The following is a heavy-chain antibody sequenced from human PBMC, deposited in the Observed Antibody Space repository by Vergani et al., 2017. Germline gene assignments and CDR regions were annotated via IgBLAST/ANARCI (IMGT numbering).Heavy chain of an antibody. J-gene: IGHJ6*02. CDR2: IRFDGSNK. D-gene: IGHD3-10*01. Sequence: QVQLVESGGGVVQPGGSLRLSCAASGLTFSTCGMHWVRQAPGKGLEWVAFIRFDGSNKYYGDSVNGRFIISRDNSKNTVDLRMNSLRTDDTAIYYCAKDRPTNRFRGDYGMDVWGQGTTVTVSS. V-gene: IGHV3-30*02. CDR3: AKDRPTNRFRGDYGMDV. CDR1: GLTFSTCG.